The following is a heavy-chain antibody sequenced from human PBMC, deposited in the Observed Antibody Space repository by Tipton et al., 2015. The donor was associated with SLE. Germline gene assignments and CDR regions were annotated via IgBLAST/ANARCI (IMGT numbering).Heavy chain of an antibody. CDR2: IYHSGST. Sequence: TLSLTCTVSGYSISSAYYWGWIRQPPGKGLEWIGNIYHSGSTFSSPSLKSRVTISVDTSKNQFSLNLSPLTAADTAVYYCVAILKGDYNSWFDPWGQRTQVTVSS. J-gene: IGHJ5*02. D-gene: IGHD4-17*01. V-gene: IGHV4-38-2*02. CDR3: VAILKGDYNSWFDP. CDR1: GYSISSAYY.